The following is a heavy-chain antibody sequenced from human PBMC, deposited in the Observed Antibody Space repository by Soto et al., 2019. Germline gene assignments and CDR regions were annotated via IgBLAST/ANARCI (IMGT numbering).Heavy chain of an antibody. CDR1: GGSISSSSYY. Sequence: QLQLQESGPGLVKPSETLSLTCTVSGGSISSSSYYWGWIRQPPGKGLEWIGSIYYSGSTYYNPSLKSRVTISVDTSKNQFSLKLSSVTAADTAVYYCARYIVVVVAAIYYFDYWGQGTLVTVSS. V-gene: IGHV4-39*01. CDR2: IYYSGST. J-gene: IGHJ4*02. CDR3: ARYIVVVVAAIYYFDY. D-gene: IGHD2-15*01.